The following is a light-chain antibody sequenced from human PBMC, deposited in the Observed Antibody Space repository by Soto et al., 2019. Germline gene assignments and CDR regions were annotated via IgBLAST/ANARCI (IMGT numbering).Light chain of an antibody. CDR2: DVS. CDR1: RSGVGGYNY. V-gene: IGLV2-14*03. J-gene: IGLJ1*01. Sequence: QSVLTQAGSLSWAPGQATTISCPGTRSGVGGYNYVSWYQQYPGKAPKLMIYDVSSRPSGVSNRFSGSKSDNTASLTISGLQAEDEADYYCNSYRRGGTYVFGTGTKVTVL. CDR3: NSYRRGGTYV.